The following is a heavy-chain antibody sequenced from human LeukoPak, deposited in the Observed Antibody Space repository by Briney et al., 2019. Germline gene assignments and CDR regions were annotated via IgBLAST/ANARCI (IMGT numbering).Heavy chain of an antibody. V-gene: IGHV3-23*01. CDR3: ANNFYGAYNLFLYY. J-gene: IGHJ4*02. CDR2: ISGSGGTT. Sequence: GGSLRLSCAASGRSFSTNALCWVRQAPGKGLEWVSAISGSGGTTYYADSVKGHFTISRDNSKNTLYLQMNSLRAEDTAVYYCANNFYGAYNLFLYYWGQGTLVTVSS. CDR1: GRSFSTNA. D-gene: IGHD1-1*01.